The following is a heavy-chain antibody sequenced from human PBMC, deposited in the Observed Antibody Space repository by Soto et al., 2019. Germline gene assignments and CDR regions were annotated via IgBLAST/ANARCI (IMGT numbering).Heavy chain of an antibody. V-gene: IGHV4-31*03. CDR1: GGSISSGGYY. CDR2: IYYSGST. D-gene: IGHD6-19*01. Sequence: QVQLQESGPGLVKPSQTLSLTCTVSGGSISSGGYYWSWIRQHPGKGLEWIGYIYYSGSTYYNPSLKSRVTISVDTSKNQFSLKLSSVTAADTAVYYCARRGLEAVADHTGGFDYWGQGTLVTVSS. J-gene: IGHJ4*02. CDR3: ARRGLEAVADHTGGFDY.